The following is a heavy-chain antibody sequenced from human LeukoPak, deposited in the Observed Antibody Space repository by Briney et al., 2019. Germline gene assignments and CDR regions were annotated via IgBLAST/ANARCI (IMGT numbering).Heavy chain of an antibody. CDR2: IYRGGET. V-gene: IGHV3-53*01. J-gene: IGHJ4*02. D-gene: IGHD3-22*01. Sequence: GGSLRLSCAASGFTVSSNYLSWVRQAPGRGLEWVSVIYRGGETYYADSVKGRFTISRDNSKNTLYLQMNSLRAEDTAVYYCARGFYYDGGAFWGQGTLVTVSS. CDR3: ARGFYYDGGAF. CDR1: GFTVSSNY.